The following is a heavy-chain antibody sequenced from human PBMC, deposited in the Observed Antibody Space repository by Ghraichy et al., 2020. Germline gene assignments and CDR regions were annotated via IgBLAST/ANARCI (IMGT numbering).Heavy chain of an antibody. Sequence: SETLSLTCTVSGGSISSSSYYWGWIRQPPGKGLEWIGSIYYSGSTYYNPSLKSRVTISVDTSKNQFSLKLSSVTAADTAVYYCARHLIEFEAAIIPANWFDPWGQGTLVTVSS. J-gene: IGHJ5*02. CDR1: GGSISSSSYY. D-gene: IGHD2-2*02. CDR3: ARHLIEFEAAIIPANWFDP. CDR2: IYYSGST. V-gene: IGHV4-39*01.